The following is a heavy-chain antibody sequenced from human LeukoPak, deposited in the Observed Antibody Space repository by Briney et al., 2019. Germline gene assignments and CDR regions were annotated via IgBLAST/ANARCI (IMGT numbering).Heavy chain of an antibody. Sequence: GGSLRLSCAASGFTFSSYAMTWVRQAPGKGLEWVSSIGGSGAITYYADSVKGRFTTSRDNSKNTLYLHMNSLRAEDTAVYYCAKDQFDPWGQGTLVTVSS. V-gene: IGHV3-23*01. CDR3: AKDQFDP. J-gene: IGHJ5*02. CDR1: GFTFSSYA. CDR2: IGGSGAIT.